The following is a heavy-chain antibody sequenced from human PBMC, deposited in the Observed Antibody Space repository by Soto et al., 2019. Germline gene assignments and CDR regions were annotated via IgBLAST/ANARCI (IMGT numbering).Heavy chain of an antibody. CDR1: GFSFSGKNY. J-gene: IGHJ3*02. CDR2: LYSSDGT. Sequence: DVQLEESGGGLIQPGGSLRLSCAASGFSFSGKNYLTWVRQAPGKGLEWVSDLYSSDGTYYADSVKGRFSVSRDNSKNTFYLQLHSLRPEHTALYFCATWLQREHAFDIWGLGTMVTVSS. D-gene: IGHD1-1*01. CDR3: ATWLQREHAFDI. V-gene: IGHV3-53*01.